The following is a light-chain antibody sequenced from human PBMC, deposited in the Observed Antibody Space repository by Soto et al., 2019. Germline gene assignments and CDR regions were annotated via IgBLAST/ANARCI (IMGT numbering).Light chain of an antibody. CDR2: GAS. CDR3: QQYGSSSWT. J-gene: IGKJ1*01. Sequence: EIVLTQSPGTLSLSPGERATLSCRASQSVSSSYLAWYQQKPGQAPRLLIYGASSRATGIPDRFSGSGSGTDFTVTISRLEPEAFAVYYCQQYGSSSWTFGQGTKVEIK. V-gene: IGKV3-20*01. CDR1: QSVSSSY.